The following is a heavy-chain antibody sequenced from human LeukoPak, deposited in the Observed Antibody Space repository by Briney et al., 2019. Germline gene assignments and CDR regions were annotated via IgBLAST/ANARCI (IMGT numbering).Heavy chain of an antibody. D-gene: IGHD3-22*01. CDR2: INPSGGST. CDR3: ACFTSIVVVTAGAFDI. Sequence: ASVKVSCKASGYTFTSYYMHWVRQAPGQGLEWMGIINPSGGSTSYAQKFQGRVTMTRDTSTSTVYMELSSLRSEDTAVYYCACFTSIVVVTAGAFDIWGQGTMVTVSS. V-gene: IGHV1-46*01. CDR1: GYTFTSYY. J-gene: IGHJ3*02.